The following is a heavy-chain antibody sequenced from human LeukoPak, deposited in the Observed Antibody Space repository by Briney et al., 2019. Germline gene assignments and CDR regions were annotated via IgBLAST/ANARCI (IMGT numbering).Heavy chain of an antibody. CDR3: AREVAVSGTENGAFNV. Sequence: AGRSLRLSCAGSGFSFSSYAMHWVRQAPGKGLEWVAVISFDGTNKYYADSVKGRLTISRDNSENTLHLQMNSMRAEDTAVYFCAREVAVSGTENGAFNVWGPGTTVTVSS. CDR2: ISFDGTNK. J-gene: IGHJ6*02. D-gene: IGHD6-19*01. V-gene: IGHV3-30-3*01. CDR1: GFSFSSYA.